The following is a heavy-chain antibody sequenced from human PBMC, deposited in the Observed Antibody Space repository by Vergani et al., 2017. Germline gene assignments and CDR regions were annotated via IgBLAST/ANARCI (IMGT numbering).Heavy chain of an antibody. D-gene: IGHD3-9*01. CDR1: GFTFSSYA. Sequence: EVQLLESGGGLVQPGGSLRLSCAASGFTFSSYAMSWVRQAPGQGLEWVSAISGSGGSTYFADSVKGRFTISRDNSKNTLYLQMNSLRAEDTAIFYCAKDILTNYIRDFWDYWGQGTLVTVSS. J-gene: IGHJ4*02. CDR2: ISGSGGST. CDR3: AKDILTNYIRDFWDY. V-gene: IGHV3-23*01.